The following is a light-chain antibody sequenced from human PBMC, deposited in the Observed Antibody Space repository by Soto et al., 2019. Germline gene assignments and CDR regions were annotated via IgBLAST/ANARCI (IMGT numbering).Light chain of an antibody. Sequence: MLKQSPGTLSLYPGERATLSCRTSQSTTNNYLAWYQQKPGQAPRLLIYGASSRATGIPDRFSGSGSGTDFTLTISRLEPEDSAVYYCQQYCNSRTFGQGAKVDNK. J-gene: IGKJ1*01. CDR3: QQYCNSRT. CDR2: GAS. CDR1: QSTTNNY. V-gene: IGKV3-20*01.